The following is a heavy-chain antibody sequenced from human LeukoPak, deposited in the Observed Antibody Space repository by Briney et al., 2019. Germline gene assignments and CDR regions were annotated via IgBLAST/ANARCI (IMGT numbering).Heavy chain of an antibody. CDR3: ASRSGGDY. Sequence: GGSLRLSCAASGFTFDDYGMSWVRQAPGKGLEWVSGISGSGGSTYYADSVKGRFSISRDNSKSTLYLQMNSLRAEDTAVYYCASRSGGDYWGQGTLVTVSS. CDR2: ISGSGGST. V-gene: IGHV3-23*01. J-gene: IGHJ4*02. D-gene: IGHD6-19*01. CDR1: GFTFDDYG.